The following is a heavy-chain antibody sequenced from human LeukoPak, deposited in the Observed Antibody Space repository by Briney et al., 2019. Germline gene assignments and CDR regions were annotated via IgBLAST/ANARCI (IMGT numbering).Heavy chain of an antibody. CDR1: GYIFTDYY. CDR2: INPNSGGT. J-gene: IGHJ1*01. V-gene: IGHV1-2*02. Sequence: ASVKVSCKTSGYIFTDYYIHWVRQAPGQGLEWVGWINPNSGGTNYAQKFQGRVTMTRDTSNSTAYMELSRLRSDDTAVYYCARDFWRRFLPSPSTAIYFQHWGQGTLVTVSS. CDR3: ARDFWRRFLPSPSTAIYFQH. D-gene: IGHD3-3*01.